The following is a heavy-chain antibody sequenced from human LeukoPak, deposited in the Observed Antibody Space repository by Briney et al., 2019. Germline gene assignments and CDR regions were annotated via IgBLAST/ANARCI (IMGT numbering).Heavy chain of an antibody. CDR3: ARLRYYDSGYYLDY. V-gene: IGHV3-72*01. Sequence: GGSLRLSCTASGFTFSDHYMDWVRQAPGKGLEWVGRTRNKANSYTTEYAASVKGRFTISRDESKNSLFLQMNSLTTEDTAVYYCARLRYYDSGYYLDYWGQGTLVTVSS. J-gene: IGHJ4*02. CDR2: TRNKANSYTT. D-gene: IGHD3-22*01. CDR1: GFTFSDHY.